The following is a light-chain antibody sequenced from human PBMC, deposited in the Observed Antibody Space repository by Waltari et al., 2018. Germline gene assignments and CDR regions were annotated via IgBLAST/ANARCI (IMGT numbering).Light chain of an antibody. Sequence: DIQMTQSPSSLSASVGDRVTITCRASQYITNELVWFQQRPGKAPKRLIYAASSLQSGVPSRFSGSGFGTEFTLTISSLQPEDFATYYCLQHNNYPRTFGQGTKVEIK. J-gene: IGKJ1*01. V-gene: IGKV1-17*01. CDR2: AAS. CDR1: QYITNE. CDR3: LQHNNYPRT.